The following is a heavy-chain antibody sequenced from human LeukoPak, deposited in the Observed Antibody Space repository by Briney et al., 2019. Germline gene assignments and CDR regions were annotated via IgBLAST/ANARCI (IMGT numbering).Heavy chain of an antibody. V-gene: IGHV3-48*04. Sequence: PGGSLRLSCAASGFTFSSFSMNWVRQAPGKGLEWVSYISSSSSTVYYADSVKGRFTISRDNAKNSLYLQMNSLRAEDTAVYYCARDMGQLWLRATHDSWGQGTLVTVSS. CDR3: ARDMGQLWLRATHDS. J-gene: IGHJ4*02. CDR1: GFTFSSFS. D-gene: IGHD5-18*01. CDR2: ISSSSSTV.